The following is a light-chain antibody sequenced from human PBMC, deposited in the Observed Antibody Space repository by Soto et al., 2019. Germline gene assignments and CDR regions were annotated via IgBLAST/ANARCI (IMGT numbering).Light chain of an antibody. V-gene: IGLV2-23*01. J-gene: IGLJ1*01. Sequence: QSALTQPASVSGSPGQSITISCTGTSSDVGSYNLVSWYQQHPGKAPKLMTYEGSQRPSGVSNRFYGSKSVNTASLTISGLQAEDEADYYCCSYAGSSIFYVFGTVTKVTVL. CDR2: EGS. CDR1: SSDVGSYNL. CDR3: CSYAGSSIFYV.